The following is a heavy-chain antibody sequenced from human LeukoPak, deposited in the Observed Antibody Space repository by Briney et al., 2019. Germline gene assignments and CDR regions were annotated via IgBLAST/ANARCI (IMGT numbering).Heavy chain of an antibody. CDR1: GGSISSYY. J-gene: IGHJ5*02. V-gene: IGHV4-59*12. Sequence: SETLSLTCTVSGGSISSYYWSWIRQPPGKGLEWIGYIYYSGSTNYNPSLKSRVTISVDKSKNQFSLKLSSVTAADTAVYYCASSGWYPNWFDPWGQGTLVTVSS. CDR3: ASSGWYPNWFDP. D-gene: IGHD6-19*01. CDR2: IYYSGST.